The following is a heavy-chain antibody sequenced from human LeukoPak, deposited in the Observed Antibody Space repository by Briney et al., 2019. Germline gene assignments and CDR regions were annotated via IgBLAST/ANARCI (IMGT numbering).Heavy chain of an antibody. D-gene: IGHD3-22*01. Sequence: PGGSLRLSCAASGFTFSDYYMSWIRQAPGKGLEWVSYISSSGSTIYYADSVKGRFTISRDNAKNSLYLQMNSLRAEDTAVYYCATTDLVVIWPIGAFDIWGQGTMVTVSS. CDR1: GFTFSDYY. V-gene: IGHV3-11*04. CDR2: ISSSGSTI. CDR3: ATTDLVVIWPIGAFDI. J-gene: IGHJ3*02.